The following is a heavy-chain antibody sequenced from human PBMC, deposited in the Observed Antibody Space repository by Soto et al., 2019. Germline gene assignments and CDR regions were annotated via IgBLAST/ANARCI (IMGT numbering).Heavy chain of an antibody. CDR3: ARDHLDIVVVPAATTHYYYYGMDV. V-gene: IGHV4-34*01. D-gene: IGHD2-2*01. J-gene: IGHJ6*02. CDR2: INHSGST. Sequence: SETLSLTCGVFGGPFNGFYWSWIRQPPGKGLEWIGEINHSGSTNYNPSLKSRVTISVDTSKNQFSLKLSSVTAADTAVYYCARDHLDIVVVPAATTHYYYYGMDVWGQGTTVTVSS. CDR1: GGPFNGFY.